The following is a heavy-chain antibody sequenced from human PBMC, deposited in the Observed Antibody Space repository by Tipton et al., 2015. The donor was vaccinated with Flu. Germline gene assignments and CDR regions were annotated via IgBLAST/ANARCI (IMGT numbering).Heavy chain of an antibody. CDR1: GGSISSGSYY. CDR2: IYTSGST. J-gene: IGHJ2*01. D-gene: IGHD1-26*01. Sequence: TLPLTCTVSGGSISSGSYYWSWIRQPAGKGLEWIGRIYTSGSTNYNPSLKSRVTISVDTSKNQFSLKLSSVTAADTAVYYCAREGGSYWYFDLWGRGTLVTVSS. V-gene: IGHV4-61*02. CDR3: AREGGSYWYFDL.